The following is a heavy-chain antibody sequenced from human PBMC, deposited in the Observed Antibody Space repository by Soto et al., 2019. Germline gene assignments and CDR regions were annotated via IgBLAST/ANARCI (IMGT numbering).Heavy chain of an antibody. V-gene: IGHV1-46*03. CDR2: INPSGGST. CDR1: GYTLTSYY. Sequence: GASVKVSCKASGYTLTSYYMHWVRQAPGQGLEWMGIINPSGGSTSYAQKFQGRVTMTRDTSTSTVYMELSSLRSEDTAVYYCARAAHDAYSPSAPWGQGTLVTVSS. CDR3: ARAAHDAYSPSAP. D-gene: IGHD2-21*01. J-gene: IGHJ5*02.